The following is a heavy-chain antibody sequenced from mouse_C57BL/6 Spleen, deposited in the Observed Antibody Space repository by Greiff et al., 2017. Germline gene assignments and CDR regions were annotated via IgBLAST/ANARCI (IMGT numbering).Heavy chain of an antibody. CDR2: INPGSGGT. Sequence: QVQLQQSGAELVRPGTSVKVSCKASGYAFTNYLIEWVKQRPGQGLEWIGVINPGSGGTNYNEKFKGKATLTADKSSSPAYMQLSSLTSEDYAVYCCARAHMITTRSDFDYWGQGTTLTVSS. J-gene: IGHJ2*01. CDR3: ARAHMITTRSDFDY. V-gene: IGHV1-54*01. D-gene: IGHD2-4*01. CDR1: GYAFTNYL.